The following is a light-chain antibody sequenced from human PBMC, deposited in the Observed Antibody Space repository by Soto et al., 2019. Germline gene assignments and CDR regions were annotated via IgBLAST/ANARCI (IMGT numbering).Light chain of an antibody. CDR2: GEY. Sequence: EMVMTQSPATLSVSPVERATLSCRASQSVSSNLAWYQQKPGQAPRILIYGEYTRATGIKARFSGSGSGTEFTLTIRNIEPEESAVYYCQKRSIWHLTCGGGNKVDIK. CDR1: QSVSSN. J-gene: IGKJ4*01. V-gene: IGKV3-15*01. CDR3: QKRSIWHLT.